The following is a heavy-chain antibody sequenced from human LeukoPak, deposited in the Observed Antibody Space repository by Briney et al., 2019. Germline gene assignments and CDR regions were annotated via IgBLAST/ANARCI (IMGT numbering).Heavy chain of an antibody. CDR1: GGTFSSYA. Sequence: ASAKVSCKASGGTFSSYAISWVRQAPGQGLEWMGGIIPIFGTANYAQKFQGRVTITTDESTSTAYMELSSLRSEDTAVYYCAGDGDRPGELSGPGLNWFDPWGQGTLVTVSS. D-gene: IGHD3-16*02. V-gene: IGHV1-69*05. CDR2: IIPIFGTA. J-gene: IGHJ5*02. CDR3: AGDGDRPGELSGPGLNWFDP.